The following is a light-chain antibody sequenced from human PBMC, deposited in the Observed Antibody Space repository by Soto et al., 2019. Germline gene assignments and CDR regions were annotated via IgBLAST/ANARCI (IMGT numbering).Light chain of an antibody. V-gene: IGKV3-20*01. CDR2: GAS. CDR3: HLYGASPPT. Sequence: EVVLTQSPGTLSLSPGERATLSCRASQSVSSSDLAWYQQKPGQAPRLLISGASGRATGIPDRFSASGSGTDFTLTISRLEPEDSAVVYCHLYGASPPTCGQGTKGDIK. CDR1: QSVSSSD. J-gene: IGKJ1*01.